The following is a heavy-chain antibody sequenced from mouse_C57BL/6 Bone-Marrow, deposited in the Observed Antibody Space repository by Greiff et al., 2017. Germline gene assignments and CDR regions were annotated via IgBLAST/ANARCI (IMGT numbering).Heavy chain of an antibody. D-gene: IGHD1-1*01. V-gene: IGHV2-5*01. CDR2: IWGGGIT. Sequence: VQRQESGPGLVQPSQSLSITCTVSGFSLTSYGVHWVRQSPGKGLEWLGVIWGGGITDYNAAFMSRLSITKDNSKSQVFFKMNILQADDTALYYYSKDHYYASSYPSYWYFDDWGTGTTVTVSS. CDR3: SKDHYYASSYPSYWYFDD. CDR1: GFSLTSYG. J-gene: IGHJ1*03.